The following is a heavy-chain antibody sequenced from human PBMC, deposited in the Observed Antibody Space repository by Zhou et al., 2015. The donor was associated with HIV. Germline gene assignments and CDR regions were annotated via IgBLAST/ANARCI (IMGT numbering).Heavy chain of an antibody. CDR1: GFTFSSYG. CDR3: ARNYFHDYDRQFFDL. J-gene: IGHJ4*02. V-gene: IGHV3-21*06. Sequence: VQLVESGGGVVQPGRSLRLSCAASGFTFSSYGMHWVRQAPGKGLEWVSSISSSSSYIYNADSVKGRFTISRDNSKSSLYLQMSSLRVDDTATYYCARNYFHDYDRQFFDLWGQGILVVVSS. CDR2: ISSSSSYI. D-gene: IGHD3-22*01.